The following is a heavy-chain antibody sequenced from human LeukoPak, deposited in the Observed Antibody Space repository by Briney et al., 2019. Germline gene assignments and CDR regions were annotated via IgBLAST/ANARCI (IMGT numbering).Heavy chain of an antibody. CDR3: AKNHDSSGYYHDY. Sequence: GGSLRLSCAASGFTFSNYAMSWVRQAPGKGLEWVSAISGSGGSTYYADSVKGRFTISRDNSKNTLYLQMNSLRAEDTAVYYCAKNHDSSGYYHDYWGQGTLVTVSS. CDR2: ISGSGGST. J-gene: IGHJ4*02. V-gene: IGHV3-23*01. CDR1: GFTFSNYA. D-gene: IGHD3-22*01.